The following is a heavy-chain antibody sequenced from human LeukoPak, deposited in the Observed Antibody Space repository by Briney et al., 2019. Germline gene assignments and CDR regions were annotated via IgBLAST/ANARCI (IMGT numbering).Heavy chain of an antibody. J-gene: IGHJ4*02. CDR3: ATGGPLRYFDWLLPNYYFDY. CDR1: GYTLTELS. Sequence: ASVKVSCKVSGYTLTELSMHWVRQAPGKGLEWMGGFDPEDGETIYAQKFQGRVTMTEDTSTDTAYMGLSSLRSEDTAVYYCATGGPLRYFDWLLPNYYFDYWGQGTLVTVSS. V-gene: IGHV1-24*01. D-gene: IGHD3-9*01. CDR2: FDPEDGET.